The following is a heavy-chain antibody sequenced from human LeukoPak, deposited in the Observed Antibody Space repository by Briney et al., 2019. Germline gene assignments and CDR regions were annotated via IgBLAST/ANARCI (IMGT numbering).Heavy chain of an antibody. V-gene: IGHV4-38-2*01. CDR3: ARGPGCSNTSCTRLVDY. CDR1: GYSISSGYY. J-gene: IGHJ4*02. Sequence: SETLSLTCAVSGYSISSGYYWGWIRQPPGKGLEWIGSIYHSGSTYYNPSLKSRVTISVDTSKNQFSLKLSSVTAADTAVYYCARGPGCSNTSCTRLVDYWGQGTLVTVSS. D-gene: IGHD2-2*01. CDR2: IYHSGST.